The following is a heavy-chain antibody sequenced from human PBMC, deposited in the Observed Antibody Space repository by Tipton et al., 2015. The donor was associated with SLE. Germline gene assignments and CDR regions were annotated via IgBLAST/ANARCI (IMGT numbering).Heavy chain of an antibody. CDR1: GGSISSYY. V-gene: IGHV4-59*08. D-gene: IGHD6-13*01. J-gene: IGHJ5*02. CDR2: IYYSGST. Sequence: TLSLTCTVSGGSISSYYWSWIRQPPGKGLEWIGYIYYSGSTNYNPSLKSRVTISVDTSKNQFSLKLSSVTAADTAVYYCARVAAAVPGWFDPWGQVTLVTVSS. CDR3: ARVAAAVPGWFDP.